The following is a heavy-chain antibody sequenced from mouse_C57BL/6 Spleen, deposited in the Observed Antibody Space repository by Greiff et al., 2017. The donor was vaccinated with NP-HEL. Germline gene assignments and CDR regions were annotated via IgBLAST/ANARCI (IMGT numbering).Heavy chain of an antibody. J-gene: IGHJ2*01. CDR2: IYPGNSDT. V-gene: IGHV1-5*01. CDR3: TRSGYYGSSQDY. Sequence: VQLKESGTVLARPGASVQMSCTTSGYTFTSYWMHWVKQRPGQGLEWIGAIYPGNSDTSYNQKFKGKAKLTAVTSASTAYMELSSLTNEDSAVYYCTRSGYYGSSQDYWGQGTTLTVSS. CDR1: GYTFTSYW. D-gene: IGHD1-1*01.